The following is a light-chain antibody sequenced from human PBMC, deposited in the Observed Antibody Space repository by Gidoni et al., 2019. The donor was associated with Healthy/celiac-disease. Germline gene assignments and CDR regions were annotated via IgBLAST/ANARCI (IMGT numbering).Light chain of an antibody. V-gene: IGKV1-5*03. Sequence: DIQMTQYPSTLSASVGDRVTITCRASQSISSWLAWYQQKPGKAPKLLIYKASSLESGVPSRFSGSGSGTEFTLTISSLQPDDFATYDCQQYNSYSELTFGGXTKVEIK. CDR1: QSISSW. CDR2: KAS. CDR3: QQYNSYSELT. J-gene: IGKJ4*01.